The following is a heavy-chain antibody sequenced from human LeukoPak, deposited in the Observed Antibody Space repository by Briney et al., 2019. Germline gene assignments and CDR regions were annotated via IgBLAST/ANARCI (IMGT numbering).Heavy chain of an antibody. CDR3: ARSDITMIVVVITTFLDY. Sequence: ASVKVSCKASGYTFTSYAMHWVRQAPGQRLEWMGWINAGNGNTKYSQKFQGRVTITRDISASTAYMELSSLRSEDTAVYYCARSDITMIVVVITTFLDYWGQGTLVTVSS. CDR2: INAGNGNT. J-gene: IGHJ4*02. V-gene: IGHV1-3*01. D-gene: IGHD3-22*01. CDR1: GYTFTSYA.